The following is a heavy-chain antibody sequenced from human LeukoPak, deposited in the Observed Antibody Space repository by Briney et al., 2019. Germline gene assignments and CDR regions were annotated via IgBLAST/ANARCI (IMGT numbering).Heavy chain of an antibody. CDR2: FDPEDGET. CDR1: GYTLTELS. V-gene: IGHV1-24*01. Sequence: RASVKVSCKVSGYTLTELSMHWVRQAPGKGLEWMGGFDPEDGETIYAQKFQGRVTMTEDTSTDTAYMELSSMRSEDTAVYYCATDRDLIGSFDMDVWGQGTTVTVSS. D-gene: IGHD3-9*01. J-gene: IGHJ6*02. CDR3: ATDRDLIGSFDMDV.